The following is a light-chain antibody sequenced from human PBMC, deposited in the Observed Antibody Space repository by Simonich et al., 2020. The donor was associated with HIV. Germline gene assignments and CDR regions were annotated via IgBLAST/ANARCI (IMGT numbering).Light chain of an antibody. Sequence: DIQMTQSPSSLSASVGDRVTITCQASQDISNYLNRYQQKTGKAPKVLIYDASNLETGVPLRFSGSRSGTNFTFTISSLQAEDIATYYCQQNDDLPLTFGGGTKVEIK. CDR1: QDISNY. V-gene: IGKV1-33*01. CDR2: DAS. CDR3: QQNDDLPLT. J-gene: IGKJ4*01.